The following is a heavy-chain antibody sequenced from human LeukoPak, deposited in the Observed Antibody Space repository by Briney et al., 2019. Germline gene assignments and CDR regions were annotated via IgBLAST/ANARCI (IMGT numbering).Heavy chain of an antibody. D-gene: IGHD5-18*01. J-gene: IGHJ4*02. CDR1: GGSFSGYY. CDR2: INHSGST. Sequence: PSETLSLTCAVYGGSFSGYYWSWIRQPPGKGLEWIGEINHSGSTNYNPSLKSRVTISVDTSKNQFSLKLSSVTAADTAVYYCARRATAMVDFDYWGQRTMVADSS. CDR3: ARRATAMVDFDY. V-gene: IGHV4-34*01.